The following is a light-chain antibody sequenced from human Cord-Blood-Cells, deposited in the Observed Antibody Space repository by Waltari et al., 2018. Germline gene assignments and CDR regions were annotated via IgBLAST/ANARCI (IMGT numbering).Light chain of an antibody. J-gene: IGLJ2*01. Sequence: QSVLTQPPSVSGAPGQRVPTARTGSSSNIGAGYDVAWYPQLPGPPPKLLIYGNSNRPSGAPDRFSGSKSGTSASLAITGLQAEDEADYYCQSYDSSLSGYVVFGGGTKLTVL. CDR2: GNS. CDR3: QSYDSSLSGYVV. V-gene: IGLV1-40*01. CDR1: SSNIGAGYD.